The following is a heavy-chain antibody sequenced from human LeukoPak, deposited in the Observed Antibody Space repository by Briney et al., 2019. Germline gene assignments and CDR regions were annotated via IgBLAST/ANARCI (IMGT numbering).Heavy chain of an antibody. V-gene: IGHV3-48*03. CDR2: ISSSGGTI. CDR3: ARDHRDSGSYYAVFDY. D-gene: IGHD1-26*01. J-gene: IGHJ4*02. CDR1: ELTLSSYE. Sequence: GGSLRLSCAASELTLSSYEMNWVRQAPGKGLKWVSYISSSGGTIYYADSVKGRFTISRDYAKNSLYLQMNSLRAEDTAVYYCARDHRDSGSYYAVFDYWGQGTPVTVSS.